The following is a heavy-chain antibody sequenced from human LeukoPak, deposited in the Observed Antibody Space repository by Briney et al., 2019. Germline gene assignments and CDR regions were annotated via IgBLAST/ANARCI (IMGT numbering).Heavy chain of an antibody. CDR3: ARGRIAGVPYYYYGMDV. V-gene: IGHV1-2*06. CDR1: GGTFSSYA. CDR2: INPNSGGT. D-gene: IGHD2-21*01. Sequence: ASAKVSCKASGGTFSSYAISWVRQAPGQGLEWMGRINPNSGGTNYAQKFQGRVTMTRDTSISTAYMELSRLRSDDTAVYYCARGRIAGVPYYYYGMDVWGQGTTVTVSS. J-gene: IGHJ6*02.